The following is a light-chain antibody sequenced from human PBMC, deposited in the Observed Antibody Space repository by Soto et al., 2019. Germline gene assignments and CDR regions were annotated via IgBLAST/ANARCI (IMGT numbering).Light chain of an antibody. CDR1: TSDVGGYNF. V-gene: IGLV2-14*01. CDR3: LSYTSSITWV. CDR2: EVS. Sequence: QSVLTQPASVSGSPGQSITISCTGTTSDVGGYNFVSWYQQHPGKAPKLMIYEVSNRPSGVSHRFSGSKSGNTASLTISGLQAEDEADYYCLSYTSSITWVFGGGTQLTVL. J-gene: IGLJ3*02.